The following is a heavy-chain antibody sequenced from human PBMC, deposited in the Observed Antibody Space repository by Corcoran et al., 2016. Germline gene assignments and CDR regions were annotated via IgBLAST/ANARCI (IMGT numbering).Heavy chain of an antibody. CDR1: GFTFSSYS. V-gene: IGHV3-48*04. D-gene: IGHD3-10*01. J-gene: IGHJ4*02. CDR3: ARAGYYYGSGSLDY. Sequence: EVQLVESGGGLVQPGGSLRLSCAASGFTFSSYSMNWVRQAPGKGLEWVSYISSSSSTIYYADSVKGRFTISRDNAKNSLYLQMNRLRAEDTAVYYCARAGYYYGSGSLDYWGQGTLVTVSS. CDR2: ISSSSSTI.